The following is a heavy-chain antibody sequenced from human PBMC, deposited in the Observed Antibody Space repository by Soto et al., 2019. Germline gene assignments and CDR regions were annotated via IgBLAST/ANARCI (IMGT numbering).Heavy chain of an antibody. CDR2: VSGSVDRT. D-gene: IGHD6-6*01. Sequence: EVQLLESGGGLIQPGGSLRLSCTASGFPFSMFAMIWVRQAPGKGLEWVSSVSGSVDRTYYADSVRGRFIISRDYSKKTVYLDMSSLRVEDTAVYHCAKSPSRAPYGMDVWGQGTTVTVSS. V-gene: IGHV3-23*01. CDR3: AKSPSRAPYGMDV. J-gene: IGHJ6*02. CDR1: GFPFSMFA.